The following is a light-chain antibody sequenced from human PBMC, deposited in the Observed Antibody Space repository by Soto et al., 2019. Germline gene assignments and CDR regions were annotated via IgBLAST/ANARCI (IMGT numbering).Light chain of an antibody. V-gene: IGLV2-14*01. CDR1: NSDVGGYNY. CDR2: DVS. CDR3: SSYTRTSTLVV. J-gene: IGLJ2*01. Sequence: QSALTQPASVSGSPGQSITISCTGTNSDVGGYNYVSWYQRNPGKAPKLMIYDVSNRPSGVSNRFSGSKSGNTASLTISGLQADDEADYYCSSYTRTSTLVVFGGGTKSPS.